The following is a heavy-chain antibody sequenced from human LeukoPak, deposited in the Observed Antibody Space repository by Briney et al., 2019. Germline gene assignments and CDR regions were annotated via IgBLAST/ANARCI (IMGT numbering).Heavy chain of an antibody. CDR2: IKDNNDKT. J-gene: IGHJ3*02. CDR3: ARGGYCMGGTCFSYPFDI. D-gene: IGHD2-15*01. CDR1: GYTFTIYG. Sequence: GASVKVSCKASGYTFTIYGISWVRQAPGQGLEWMGWIKDNNDKTNSAQKFQGRVSMTTDTSTSTAYMELRSLRFDDTAVYYCARGGYCMGGTCFSYPFDIWAKGHWSPSLQ. V-gene: IGHV1-18*01.